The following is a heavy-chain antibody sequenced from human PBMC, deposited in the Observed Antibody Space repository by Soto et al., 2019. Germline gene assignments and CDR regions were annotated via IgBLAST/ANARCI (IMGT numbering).Heavy chain of an antibody. D-gene: IGHD6-6*01. CDR1: GFTFSSYG. CDR2: ISYDGSNK. Sequence: PGGSLRLSCAASGFTFSSYGMHWVRQAPGKGLEWVAVISYDGSNKYYADSVKGRFTISRDNSKNSLYLQMNSLRAEDTALYYCAKSSIAALDYWGQGTLVTVSS. J-gene: IGHJ4*02. V-gene: IGHV3-30*18. CDR3: AKSSIAALDY.